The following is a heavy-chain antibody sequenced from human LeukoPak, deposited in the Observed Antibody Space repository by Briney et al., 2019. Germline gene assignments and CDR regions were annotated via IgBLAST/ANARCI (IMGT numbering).Heavy chain of an antibody. CDR1: GDSISSGGYY. CDR2: IYYSGST. J-gene: IGHJ6*03. CDR3: ARSSQGGMATIQTYYYYYYMDV. D-gene: IGHD5-24*01. V-gene: IGHV4-31*03. Sequence: SQTLSLTCTVSGDSISSGGYYWSWIRQHPGKGLEWIGYIYYSGSTYYNPSLKSRVTTSVDTSKNQFSLKLSSVTAADTAVYYCARSSQGGMATIQTYYYYYYMDVWGKGTTVTVSS.